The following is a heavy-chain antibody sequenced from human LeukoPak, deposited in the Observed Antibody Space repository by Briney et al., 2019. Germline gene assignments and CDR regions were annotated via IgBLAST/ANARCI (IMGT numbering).Heavy chain of an antibody. V-gene: IGHV3-23*01. CDR2: ISGSGSST. D-gene: IGHD3-22*01. J-gene: IGHJ3*02. CDR3: ARAHYYSDSSGYSSDAFDI. Sequence: GGSLRLSCAASGFTFTSYAMNWVRQAPGKGLEWVSTISGSGSSTYYVDSVKGRFTISRDNSKNTLYLQLNSLRAEDTAVYYCARAHYYSDSSGYSSDAFDIWGQGTMVTVSS. CDR1: GFTFTSYA.